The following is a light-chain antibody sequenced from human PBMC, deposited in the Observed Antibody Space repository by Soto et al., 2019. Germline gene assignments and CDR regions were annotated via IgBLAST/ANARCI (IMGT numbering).Light chain of an antibody. CDR3: QQYNGYWT. Sequence: DIQMTQSPSTLSASVGDRVTITCRASQSISDLLAWYQQKPGKAPKLLIYKASSIKSGLPSRFSGSGSGTEYTLTISSLQPDDFASYYCQQYNGYWTFGQGTKVEIK. V-gene: IGKV1-5*03. CDR1: QSISDL. CDR2: KAS. J-gene: IGKJ1*01.